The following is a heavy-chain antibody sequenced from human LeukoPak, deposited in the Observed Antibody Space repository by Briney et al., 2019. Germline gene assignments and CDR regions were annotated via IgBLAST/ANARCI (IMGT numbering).Heavy chain of an antibody. V-gene: IGHV4-34*01. Sequence: SETLSLTCTVSGGSISSYYWSWIRQPPGKGLEWIGEINHSGSTNYNPSLKSRVTISVDTSKNQFSLKLSSVTAADTAVYYCARGPPNSSGWPTGLYNWFDPWGQGTLVTVSS. CDR2: INHSGST. D-gene: IGHD6-19*01. CDR1: GGSISSYY. CDR3: ARGPPNSSGWPTGLYNWFDP. J-gene: IGHJ5*02.